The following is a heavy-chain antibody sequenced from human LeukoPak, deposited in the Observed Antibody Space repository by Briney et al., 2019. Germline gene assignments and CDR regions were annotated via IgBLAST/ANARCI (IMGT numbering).Heavy chain of an antibody. V-gene: IGHV3-9*01. CDR1: GFTFDDYA. J-gene: IGHJ4*02. CDR2: ISWNSGSI. CDR3: AKDRWGSSGFLDY. D-gene: IGHD6-6*01. Sequence: GGSLRLSCAASGFTFDDYAMHWVRQAPGKGLEWVSGISWNSGSIGYADSVKGRFTISRDNAKNSLYLQMNSLRAEDTALYYCAKDRWGSSGFLDYWGQGTLVTVSS.